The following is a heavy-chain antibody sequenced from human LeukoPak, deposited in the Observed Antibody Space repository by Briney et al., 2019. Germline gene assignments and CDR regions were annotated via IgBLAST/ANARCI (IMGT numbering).Heavy chain of an antibody. CDR2: ISDSGAHT. D-gene: IGHD5-18*01. J-gene: IGHJ4*02. CDR3: AKGGYGYSPFDY. CDR1: GFTVSSNY. V-gene: IGHV3-23*01. Sequence: GGSLRLSCAASGFTVSSNYMSWVRQAPGKGLEWVSAISDSGAHTYYTDSVKGRYTISRDNSKNTLHLQMNSLRAEDTAVYYCAKGGYGYSPFDYWGQGSLVTVSS.